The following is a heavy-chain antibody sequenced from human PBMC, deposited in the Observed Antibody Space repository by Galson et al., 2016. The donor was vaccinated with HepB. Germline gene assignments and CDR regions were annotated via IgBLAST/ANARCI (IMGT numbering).Heavy chain of an antibody. CDR2: IGRNGGTI. J-gene: IGHJ4*02. V-gene: IGHV3-48*01. CDR3: VRDHLYSFDY. D-gene: IGHD4-11*01. Sequence: SLRLSCAASGFTFSSYSMNWVRQAPGKGLEWVSYIGRNGGTIFHADSVKGRFTISRDNAKNSLYLQMNSLRVEDTAVYYCVRDHLYSFDYWGQGTLVTVSS. CDR1: GFTFSSYS.